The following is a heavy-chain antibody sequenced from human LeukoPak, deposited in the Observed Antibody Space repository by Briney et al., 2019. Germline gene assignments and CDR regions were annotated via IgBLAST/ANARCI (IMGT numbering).Heavy chain of an antibody. CDR1: GGSISSYY. V-gene: IGHV4-59*08. D-gene: IGHD1-7*01. J-gene: IGHJ3*02. CDR3: ARPRLELRYAFDI. CDR2: FYGST. Sequence: SETLSLTCTVSGGSISSYYWSWIRQPPGKGLEWIGYFYGSTNYNPSLKSRVTISVDTSKNQFSLKLSSVTAADTAVYYCARPRLELRYAFDIWGQGTMVTVSS.